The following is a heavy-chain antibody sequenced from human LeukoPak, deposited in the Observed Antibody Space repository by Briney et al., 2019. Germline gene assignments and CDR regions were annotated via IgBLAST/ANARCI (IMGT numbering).Heavy chain of an antibody. CDR2: IYLSGTT. D-gene: IGHD1-1*01. V-gene: IGHV4-59*01. J-gene: IGHJ6*03. CDR3: VRQGWMTGIGYYYMDV. Sequence: SEALSLTCSVSGGSISNYYWNWIRQPPGKGLEWIGYIYLSGTTIYNPSLKSRVTISGDTSKNRISLRLSSATAADTAVYYCVRQGWMTGIGYYYMDVWGKGTTVTVSS. CDR1: GGSISNYY.